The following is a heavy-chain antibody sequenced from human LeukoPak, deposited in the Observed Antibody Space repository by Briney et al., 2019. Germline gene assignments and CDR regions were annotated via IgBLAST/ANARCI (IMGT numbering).Heavy chain of an antibody. V-gene: IGHV3-23*01. CDR1: GFTFSRHA. D-gene: IGHD5-24*01. CDR2: ISGSGGST. CDR3: AKGRGWLQFFDY. Sequence: GGSLRLSCVASGFTFSRHAMNWVRQAPGKGLEWVSTISGSGGSTYNADSVKGRFTIARDNSKNTLYLQMNSLRAEDTAVYFCAKGRGWLQFFDYWGQGTLVTVSS. J-gene: IGHJ4*02.